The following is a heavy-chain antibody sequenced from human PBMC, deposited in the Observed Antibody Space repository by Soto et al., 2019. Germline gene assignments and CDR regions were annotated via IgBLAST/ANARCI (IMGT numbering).Heavy chain of an antibody. J-gene: IGHJ3*02. CDR1: GGSISSSSYY. D-gene: IGHD3-22*01. V-gene: IGHV4-39*01. Sequence: SETLSLTCTVSGGSISSSSYYWGWIRHPPGKGLEWIGSIYYSVSTYYNPSLKSRVTISVDTSKNQFSLKLSSVTAADTAVYYCARGLISGYYLYDAFDIWGQGTMVT. CDR3: ARGLISGYYLYDAFDI. CDR2: IYYSVST.